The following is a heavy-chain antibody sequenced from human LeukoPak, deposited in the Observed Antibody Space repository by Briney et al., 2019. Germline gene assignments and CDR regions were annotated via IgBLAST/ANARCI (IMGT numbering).Heavy chain of an antibody. J-gene: IGHJ6*03. CDR3: ARVGSYYDFWRALYYYYMDV. V-gene: IGHV3-20*04. Sequence: GGSLRLSCAASGFTFDDYGMSWVRQAPGKGLEWVSGINWNGGNIGYAEYVKGRFTISRDNAKNSLYLQMNSLRAEDTAVYYCARVGSYYDFWRALYYYYMDVWGKGTTVTVSS. CDR2: INWNGGNI. D-gene: IGHD3-3*01. CDR1: GFTFDDYG.